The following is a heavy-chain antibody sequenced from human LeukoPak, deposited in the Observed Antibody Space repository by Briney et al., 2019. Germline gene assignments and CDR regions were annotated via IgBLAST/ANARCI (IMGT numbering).Heavy chain of an antibody. D-gene: IGHD3-3*01. CDR2: ISGSGGST. Sequence: GGSLRLSCAASGFTFSSYAMSWVRQAPGKGLEWVSAISGSGGSTYYADSVKGRFTISRDNSKNTLYLQMNSLRAEDTAVYYCAEDGGGITIFGVVILGNWFDPWGQGTLVTVSS. CDR1: GFTFSSYA. V-gene: IGHV3-23*01. CDR3: AEDGGGITIFGVVILGNWFDP. J-gene: IGHJ5*02.